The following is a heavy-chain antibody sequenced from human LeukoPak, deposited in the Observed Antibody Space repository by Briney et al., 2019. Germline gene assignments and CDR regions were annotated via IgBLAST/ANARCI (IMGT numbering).Heavy chain of an antibody. D-gene: IGHD2-15*01. Sequence: GESLKISCKGSGYSFNSYWIAWVRQMPGRGLEWMGIIYAGDSDARYGPSFQGQVTFSADKSINTAYLQWNSLKASDTAMYYCARLLPGNPLLDYWGQEPWSPSPQ. CDR1: GYSFNSYW. J-gene: IGHJ4*01. CDR3: ARLLPGNPLLDY. V-gene: IGHV5-51*01. CDR2: IYAGDSDA.